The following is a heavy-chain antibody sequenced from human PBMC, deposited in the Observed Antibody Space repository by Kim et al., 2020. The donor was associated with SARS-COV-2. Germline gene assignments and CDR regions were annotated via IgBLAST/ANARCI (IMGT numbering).Heavy chain of an antibody. Sequence: GGSLRLSCAASGFTFSSYSMNWVRQAPGKGLEWVSSISSSSSYIYYADSVKGRFTISRDNAKNSLYLQMNSLRAEDTAVYYCARDSSYSSSWYAFYGGDWYFDLWGRGTLVTVSS. CDR2: ISSSSSYI. J-gene: IGHJ2*01. D-gene: IGHD6-13*01. V-gene: IGHV3-21*01. CDR1: GFTFSSYS. CDR3: ARDSSYSSSWYAFYGGDWYFDL.